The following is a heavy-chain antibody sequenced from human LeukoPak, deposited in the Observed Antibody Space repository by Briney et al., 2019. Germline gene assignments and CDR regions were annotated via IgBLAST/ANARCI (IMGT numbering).Heavy chain of an antibody. V-gene: IGHV4-4*02. Sequence: PSETLSLTCTVSGGSISSGTWWNWVRQSPGKGLEWIGEVYHDETTNYSPSLKSRVTISVDKSKNHFSLKLSAVTAADTAVYYCARADTSGTSSSDAFDIWGQGATVTVSS. D-gene: IGHD3-10*01. CDR1: GGSISSGTW. CDR2: VYHDETT. J-gene: IGHJ3*02. CDR3: ARADTSGTSSSDAFDI.